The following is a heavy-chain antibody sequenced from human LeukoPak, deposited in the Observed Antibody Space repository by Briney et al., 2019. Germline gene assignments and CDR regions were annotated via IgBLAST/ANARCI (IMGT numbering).Heavy chain of an antibody. D-gene: IGHD6-13*01. CDR2: IYYSGST. V-gene: IGHV4-59*08. CDR3: ASIRSGYSSSWTFNQQNFDY. J-gene: IGHJ4*02. CDR1: GGSISSYY. Sequence: SETLSLTCTVSGGSISSYYWSWIRQPPGKGLEWIGYIYYSGSTNYNPSLKSRVTISVDTSKNQFSLKLSSVTAADTAVYYCASIRSGYSSSWTFNQQNFDYWGQGTLVTVSS.